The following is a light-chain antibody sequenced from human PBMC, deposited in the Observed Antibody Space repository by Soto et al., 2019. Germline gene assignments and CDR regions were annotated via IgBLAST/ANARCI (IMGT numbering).Light chain of an antibody. J-gene: IGKJ1*01. V-gene: IGKV1-12*01. Sequence: IQMTQSPSSVSASVGDRFAVTCRASQDISGRLAWFQQKPGKAPKXXISHASRLQNGVPSRFSVSESGTDFTLTINGLKTEDFATYYCLQAASFTRTFGQGTKVDIK. CDR3: LQAASFTRT. CDR1: QDISGR. CDR2: HAS.